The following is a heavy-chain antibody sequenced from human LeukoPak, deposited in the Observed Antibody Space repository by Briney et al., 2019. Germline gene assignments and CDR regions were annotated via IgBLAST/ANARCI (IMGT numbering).Heavy chain of an antibody. CDR3: ARFYANEWELPH. D-gene: IGHD1-26*01. CDR2: IYSGGST. V-gene: IGHV3-53*01. J-gene: IGHJ4*02. CDR1: GFTVSSNY. Sequence: GGSLRLSCAASGFTVSSNYMSWVRQAPGKGLEWVSVIYSGGSTYYADSVRGRFTISRDNSKNTLYLQMNSLRAEDTAVYYCARFYANEWELPHWGQGTLVTVSS.